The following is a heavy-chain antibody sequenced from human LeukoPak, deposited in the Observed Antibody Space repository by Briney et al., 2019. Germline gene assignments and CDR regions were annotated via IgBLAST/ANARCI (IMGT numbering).Heavy chain of an antibody. CDR1: GFTFSNYA. J-gene: IGHJ4*02. CDR2: ISGSGRYT. D-gene: IGHD3-22*01. V-gene: IGHV3-23*01. CDR3: AVDSSGYYYDTFDY. Sequence: GGSLRLSCSASGFTFSNYAMSWVRQAPGKGLEWVSAISGSGRYTYYADSVKGRFIISRDNSKNTLYLQMNSLRAEDTAVYYCAVDSSGYYYDTFDYWGQGTLVTVSS.